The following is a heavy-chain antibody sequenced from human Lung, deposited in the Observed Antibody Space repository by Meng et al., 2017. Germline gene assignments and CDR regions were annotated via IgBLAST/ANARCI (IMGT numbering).Heavy chain of an antibody. Sequence: QVQLQESGPGLVKPSQTLSLTCAVSGGSISSNNWWSWVRQTPGRGLEWIGEVYLSGSTNYNPSLKSRVIISVNNSKNQFSLKLASVTAADTAVYYCARDDSGYADFDSWGQGTLVTVSS. CDR3: ARDDSGYADFDS. CDR1: GGSISSNNW. J-gene: IGHJ4*02. V-gene: IGHV4-4*02. CDR2: VYLSGST. D-gene: IGHD3-22*01.